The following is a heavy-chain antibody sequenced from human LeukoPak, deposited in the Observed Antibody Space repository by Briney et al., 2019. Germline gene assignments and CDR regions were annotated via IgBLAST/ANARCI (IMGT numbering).Heavy chain of an antibody. CDR3: ARDYDSSDYYFDC. CDR2: INPKSGGT. J-gene: IGHJ4*02. CDR1: GYSFTDYF. V-gene: IGHV1-2*02. Sequence: ASVKVSCKASGYSFTDYFIRWVRQAPGQGLEWMGWINPKSGGTNYAQKFQGRITMTRDTSISTAYMELSRLRSDDTAVYYCARDYDSSDYYFDCWGQGSLVTVSS. D-gene: IGHD3-22*01.